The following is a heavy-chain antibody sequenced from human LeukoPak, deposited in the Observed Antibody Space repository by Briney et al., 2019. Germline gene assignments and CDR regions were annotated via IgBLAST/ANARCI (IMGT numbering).Heavy chain of an antibody. J-gene: IGHJ5*02. D-gene: IGHD6-13*01. V-gene: IGHV4-39*01. CDR2: IYYSGST. CDR3: ARQGIRGSSWARFDP. CDR1: GGSISSSSYY. Sequence: SETLSLTCTVSGGSISSSSYYWGWIRQPPGKGLEWIGSIYYSGSTYYNPSLKSRVTISVDTSKNQFSLKLSSVTAADTAVYYCARQGIRGSSWARFDPWGQGTLVTVSS.